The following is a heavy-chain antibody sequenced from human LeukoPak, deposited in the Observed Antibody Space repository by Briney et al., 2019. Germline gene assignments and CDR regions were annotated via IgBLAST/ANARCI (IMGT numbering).Heavy chain of an antibody. Sequence: PSETLSLTCSVSGGSISSYNWSWIRQPPGKVLEWIGYIYASGSTNYNPSLKSRVTISVDTSKNQFSLNLTSVTAADTAVYYCARHGSVRSPLGPWGQGTLVTVSS. D-gene: IGHD3-10*01. V-gene: IGHV4-4*09. CDR3: ARHGSVRSPLGP. CDR2: IYASGST. CDR1: GGSISSYN. J-gene: IGHJ5*02.